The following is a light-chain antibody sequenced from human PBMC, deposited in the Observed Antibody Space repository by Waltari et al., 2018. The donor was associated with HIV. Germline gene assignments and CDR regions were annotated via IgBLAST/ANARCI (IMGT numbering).Light chain of an antibody. CDR2: KTS. V-gene: IGKV1-5*03. CDR1: QNVSKW. Sequence: DIRMTQSPSTLSVSIGDRVSITCRASQNVSKWLAWYQQQPGKAPKLPIHKTSSLNSGVPSRFSGSGSGTDFSLTINGLQSDDFATYYCQQYNSDFYTFGQGTELEIK. CDR3: QQYNSDFYT. J-gene: IGKJ2*01.